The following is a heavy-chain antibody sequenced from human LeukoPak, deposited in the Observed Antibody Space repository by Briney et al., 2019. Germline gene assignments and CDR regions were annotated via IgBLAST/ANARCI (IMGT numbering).Heavy chain of an antibody. CDR1: GFTFDDYA. CDR2: ISWNSGSI. Sequence: PGRSLRLSCAASGFTFDDYAMHWVRQAPGKGLEWVSGISWNSGSIGYADSVKGRFTISRDNAKNSLYLQMNSLRAEDTALYYCAKSRQWLVPYFQHWGQGTLVTVSS. J-gene: IGHJ1*01. CDR3: AKSRQWLVPYFQH. V-gene: IGHV3-9*01. D-gene: IGHD6-19*01.